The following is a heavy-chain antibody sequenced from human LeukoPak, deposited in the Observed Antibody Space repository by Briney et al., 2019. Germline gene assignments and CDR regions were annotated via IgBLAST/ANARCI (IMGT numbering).Heavy chain of an antibody. CDR3: ARDDDYDDHNTFDM. CDR2: IWSHGNTK. D-gene: IGHD4-17*01. Sequence: HTGGSLRLSCAASGFVFSTYGMHWVRQAPGKGLEWVAVIWSHGNTKKYADSVTGRFTISRDNSKNTLYLETNTLRAEDTAVYYCARDDDYDDHNTFDMWGHGTMVTVSS. V-gene: IGHV3-33*01. CDR1: GFVFSTYG. J-gene: IGHJ3*02.